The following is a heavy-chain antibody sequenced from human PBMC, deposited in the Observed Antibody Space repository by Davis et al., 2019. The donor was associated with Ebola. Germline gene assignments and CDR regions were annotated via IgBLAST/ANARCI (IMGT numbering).Heavy chain of an antibody. CDR1: GGSISSSSYY. V-gene: IGHV4-39*01. D-gene: IGHD1-7*01. CDR3: ATSANWNYGGFHY. CDR2: IYYSGST. J-gene: IGHJ4*02. Sequence: SETLSLTCTVSGGSISSSSYYWGWIRQPPGKGLEWLGSIYYSGSTYYNPSLKSRVTISVDTSKNQFSLKLSSVTAADTAVYYCATSANWNYGGFHYWGQGTLVTVSS.